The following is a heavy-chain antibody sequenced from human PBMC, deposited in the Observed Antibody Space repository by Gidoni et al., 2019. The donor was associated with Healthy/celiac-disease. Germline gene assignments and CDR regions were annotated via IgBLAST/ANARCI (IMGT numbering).Heavy chain of an antibody. Sequence: QVQLQQWVAGLLKPPDTLSLTCAVYGASFSGYYWSSFRQHQGKGLEWIGDINHSGSTNYNPALKSGVTITVDTSKNQFSRKLSSVTAADTAVYYCERGRLTPNYIWGSYRAYYGTDFDYWGQGTLVTVSS. CDR3: ERGRLTPNYIWGSYRAYYGTDFDY. V-gene: IGHV4-34*01. CDR1: GASFSGYY. CDR2: INHSGST. D-gene: IGHD3-16*02. J-gene: IGHJ4*02.